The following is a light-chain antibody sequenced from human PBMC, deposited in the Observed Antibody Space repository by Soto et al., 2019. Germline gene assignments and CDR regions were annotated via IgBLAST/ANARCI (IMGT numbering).Light chain of an antibody. Sequence: DIQMTQSPSTLSGSVGDRVTITCRASQSISDWLAWFQLKPGKAPKLLIYDASSLESGVPSRFSGSGSETDFTLTISSLQSEDVATYYCQQTYTTRALTFGGGTKVDIK. CDR3: QQTYTTRALT. CDR1: QSISDW. CDR2: DAS. J-gene: IGKJ4*01. V-gene: IGKV1-5*01.